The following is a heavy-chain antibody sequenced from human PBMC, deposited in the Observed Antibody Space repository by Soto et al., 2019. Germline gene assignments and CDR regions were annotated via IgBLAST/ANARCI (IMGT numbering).Heavy chain of an antibody. CDR3: ARIAVAGTRFDY. J-gene: IGHJ4*02. CDR2: IYHSGST. CDR1: GGSISSSNW. Sequence: SQTLSLTCAVSGGSISSSNWWSCVRQPPGKGLEWIGEIYHSGSTNYNPSLKSRVTISVDKSKNQFSLKLSSVTAADTAVYYCARIAVAGTRFDYWGQGTLVTSPQ. V-gene: IGHV4-4*02. D-gene: IGHD6-19*01.